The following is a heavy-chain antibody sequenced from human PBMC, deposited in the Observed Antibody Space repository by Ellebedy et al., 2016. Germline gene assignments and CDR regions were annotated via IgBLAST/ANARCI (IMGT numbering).Heavy chain of an antibody. J-gene: IGHJ4*02. Sequence: GESLKISCAASGFTVNNNYMSWVRQAPGAGLEWVSLIYSGGDRNYADSVKGRFTISRDNSKNTLYLQMNSLRAEDTAVYYCARDPAAAGLGLFGWGQGTLVTVSS. D-gene: IGHD6-13*01. CDR1: GFTVNNNY. CDR2: IYSGGDR. CDR3: ARDPAAAGLGLFG. V-gene: IGHV3-66*01.